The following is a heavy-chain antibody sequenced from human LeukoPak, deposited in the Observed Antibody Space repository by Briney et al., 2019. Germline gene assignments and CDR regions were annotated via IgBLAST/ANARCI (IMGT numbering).Heavy chain of an antibody. Sequence: KASEPLSLPCRVSGGSISGYYWSWIRQPAGKGLEWIGRIYSSGGTNYNPSLKSRVTMSVDTSKKQFSLKLSSVTAADTALYYCAGDYDYWGQGTLVTVSS. CDR3: AGDYDY. CDR2: IYSSGGT. CDR1: GGSISGYY. V-gene: IGHV4-4*07. J-gene: IGHJ4*02.